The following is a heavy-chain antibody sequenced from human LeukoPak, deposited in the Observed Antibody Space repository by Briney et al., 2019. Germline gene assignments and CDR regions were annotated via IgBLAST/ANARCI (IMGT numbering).Heavy chain of an antibody. V-gene: IGHV4-34*01. Sequence: SETLSLTCAVYGGSFSGYYWSWIRQPPGKGLEWIGEINHSGSTNYNPSLKSRVTISVDTSKNQFSLKLSSVTAADTAVYYCARDDYSSGYKGFDYWGQGTLVTVSS. CDR1: GGSFSGYY. CDR3: ARDDYSSGYKGFDY. D-gene: IGHD3-22*01. CDR2: INHSGST. J-gene: IGHJ4*02.